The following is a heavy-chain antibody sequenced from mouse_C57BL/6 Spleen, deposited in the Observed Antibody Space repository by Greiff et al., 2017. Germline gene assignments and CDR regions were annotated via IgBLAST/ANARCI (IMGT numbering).Heavy chain of an antibody. CDR1: GYTFTSYW. V-gene: IGHV1-64*01. D-gene: IGHD2-1*01. CDR2: IHPNSGST. Sequence: VQLQQPGAELVKPGASVKLSCKASGYTFTSYWMHWVKQRPGQGLEWIGMIHPNSGSTNYNEKFKSKATLTVDKSSSTAYIQLSSLTSEDSAVYYCAISTWGNPYAMDYWGQGTSVTVSS. J-gene: IGHJ4*01. CDR3: AISTWGNPYAMDY.